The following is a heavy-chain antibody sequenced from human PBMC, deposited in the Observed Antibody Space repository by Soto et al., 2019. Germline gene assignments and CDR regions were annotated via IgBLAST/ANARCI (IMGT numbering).Heavy chain of an antibody. V-gene: IGHV3-23*01. Sequence: PGGSLRLSCAASGFTFSSYAMSWVLQAPGKGLEWVSAISGSGGSTYYADSVKGRFTISRDNSKNTLYLQMNSLRAEDTAVYYCAKAHYGLGAFAIRGQGTMVTVSS. D-gene: IGHD4-17*01. CDR3: AKAHYGLGAFAI. CDR1: GFTFSSYA. CDR2: ISGSGGST. J-gene: IGHJ3*02.